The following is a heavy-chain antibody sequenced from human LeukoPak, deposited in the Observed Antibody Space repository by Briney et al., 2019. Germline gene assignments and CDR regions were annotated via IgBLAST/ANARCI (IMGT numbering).Heavy chain of an antibody. V-gene: IGHV3-21*01. CDR3: ARAKDDYVWGSYRSLFDY. CDR1: GFTFSSYS. D-gene: IGHD3-16*02. Sequence: GGSLRLSCAASGFTFSSYSMNWVRQAPGKGREWVSSISSSSSYIYYADSVKGRFTISRDNAKNSLYLQMNSLRAEDTAVYYCARAKDDYVWGSYRSLFDYWGQGTLVTVSS. J-gene: IGHJ4*02. CDR2: ISSSSSYI.